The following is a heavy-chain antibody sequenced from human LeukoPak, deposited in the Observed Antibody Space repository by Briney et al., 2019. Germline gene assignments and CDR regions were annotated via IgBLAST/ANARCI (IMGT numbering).Heavy chain of an antibody. CDR1: GFALSTSGVC. D-gene: IGHD2/OR15-2a*01. V-gene: IGHV2-70*17. CDR3: ARTHSSTYHFDF. Sequence: RESGPALVKPTQTLTLTCSFSGFALSTSGVCVSWIRQPPGKALEWLARIDWDDDKFYSTSLKTRLTISKDTSNNQVVLTMTSMDPVDTATYYCARTHSSTYHFDFWGQGTLVTVSS. J-gene: IGHJ4*02. CDR2: IDWDDDK.